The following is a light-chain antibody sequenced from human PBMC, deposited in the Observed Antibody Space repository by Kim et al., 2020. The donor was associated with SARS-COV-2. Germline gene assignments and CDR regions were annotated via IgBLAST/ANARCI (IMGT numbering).Light chain of an antibody. CDR1: QDITKY. V-gene: IGKV1-33*01. CDR3: QQHENLPYT. CDR2: DAS. J-gene: IGKJ2*01. Sequence: DIQMTQSPSSLSASVGDRVTITCQASQDITKYLNWYQHKPGQAPKLLIYDASNLETGVPSRFSGGGFGTHFIFSISSLQPEDVATYCCQQHENLPYTFGQGTKVDIK.